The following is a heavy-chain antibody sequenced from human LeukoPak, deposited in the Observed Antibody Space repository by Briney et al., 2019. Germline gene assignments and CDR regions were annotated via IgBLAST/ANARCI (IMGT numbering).Heavy chain of an antibody. V-gene: IGHV3-23*01. CDR3: ALWGYYDSSGYPPLDY. J-gene: IGHJ4*02. CDR2: ISSSGGST. CDR1: GFTFSSYA. D-gene: IGHD3-22*01. Sequence: PGGSLRLSCAASGFTFSSYAMSWVRQAPGKGLEWVSAISSSGGSTYYADSVKGRFTISRDNSKNTLYLQMNSLRAEDTAVYYCALWGYYDSSGYPPLDYWGQGTLVTVSS.